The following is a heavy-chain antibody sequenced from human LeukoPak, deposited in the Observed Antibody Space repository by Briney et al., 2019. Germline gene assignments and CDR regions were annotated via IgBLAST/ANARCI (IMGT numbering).Heavy chain of an antibody. CDR3: AKEDNWNDGIDY. D-gene: IGHD1-1*01. CDR2: ISGSGGST. J-gene: IGHJ4*02. Sequence: GGSVRLSCAASGLTFSSYGMSCVRQAPGKGLEWVSAISGSGGSTYYADSVKGRFTISRDNSKNTLYLQMNSLRAEDTAVYYCAKEDNWNDGIDYWGQGTLVTVSS. CDR1: GLTFSSYG. V-gene: IGHV3-23*01.